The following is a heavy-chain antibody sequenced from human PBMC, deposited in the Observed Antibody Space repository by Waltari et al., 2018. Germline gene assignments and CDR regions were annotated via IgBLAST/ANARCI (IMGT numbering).Heavy chain of an antibody. CDR3: ARGGDYYDSSGYNYGMDV. Sequence: QVQLVQSGAEVKKPGSSVTVSCKASGGNFSSYAISWVRQAPGQGLEWMGGIRPMFGKANYAQKFQGRVTSTADESTSTAYMERSSLRSEDTAVYYCARGGDYYDSSGYNYGMDVWGQGTTVTVSS. D-gene: IGHD3-22*01. CDR2: IRPMFGKA. V-gene: IGHV1-69*01. J-gene: IGHJ6*02. CDR1: GGNFSSYA.